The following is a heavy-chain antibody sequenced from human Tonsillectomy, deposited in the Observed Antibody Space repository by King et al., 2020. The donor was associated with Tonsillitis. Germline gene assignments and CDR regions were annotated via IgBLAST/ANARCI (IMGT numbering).Heavy chain of an antibody. Sequence: VQLVESGGGLVKPGGSLRLSCVASGFTFSDRYMAWIRKAPGKGLEWVSYISSSSAYTNYADSVKGRITISRDNAKKSVYLQMNSLRAEDTAVYYCARTVPIAMFTGGINRYFDLWGRGTLVTVSS. CDR1: GFTFSDRY. CDR3: ARTVPIAMFTGGINRYFDL. CDR2: ISSSSAYT. J-gene: IGHJ2*01. V-gene: IGHV3-11*06. D-gene: IGHD5-18*01.